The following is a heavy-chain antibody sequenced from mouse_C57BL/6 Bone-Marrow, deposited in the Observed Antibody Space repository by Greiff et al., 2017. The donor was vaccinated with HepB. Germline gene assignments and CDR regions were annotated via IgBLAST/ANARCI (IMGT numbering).Heavy chain of an antibody. CDR1: GYSITSDY. V-gene: IGHV3-8*01. Sequence: EVMLVESGPGLAKPSQSLSLTCSVSGYSITSDYWNWIRKFPGNKLEYMGYISYSGSTNYNPSLKSRISITTDTSKNQTYLQLNSVTTEDTATYYCARWILGDYFDYWGQGTTLTVSS. D-gene: IGHD3-1*01. CDR3: ARWILGDYFDY. J-gene: IGHJ2*01. CDR2: ISYSGST.